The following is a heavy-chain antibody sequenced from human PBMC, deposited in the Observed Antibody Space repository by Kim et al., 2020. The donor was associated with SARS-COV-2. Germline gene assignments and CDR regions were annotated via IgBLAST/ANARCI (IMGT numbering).Heavy chain of an antibody. CDR3: ARGGSWYDY. Sequence: STNYNPSLKSRVTISVDTSKNQFSLKLSSVTAADTAVYYCARGGSWYDYWGQGTLVTVSS. D-gene: IGHD6-13*01. CDR2: ST. V-gene: IGHV4-59*09. J-gene: IGHJ4*02.